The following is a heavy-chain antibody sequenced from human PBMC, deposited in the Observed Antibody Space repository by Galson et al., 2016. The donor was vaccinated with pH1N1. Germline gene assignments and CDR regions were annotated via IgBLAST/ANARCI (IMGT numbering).Heavy chain of an antibody. Sequence: SVKVSCKASGATFSSYAINWVRQAPGQGLEWIGGIGAIFGTANYAQKFQGRVTITTDASTTTFYMELSSLRPEDMAVYYCTREDYYHSSGFGYWGQGTLVTVFS. D-gene: IGHD3-22*01. CDR1: GATFSSYA. CDR2: IGAIFGTA. V-gene: IGHV1-69*05. J-gene: IGHJ4*02. CDR3: TREDYYHSSGFGY.